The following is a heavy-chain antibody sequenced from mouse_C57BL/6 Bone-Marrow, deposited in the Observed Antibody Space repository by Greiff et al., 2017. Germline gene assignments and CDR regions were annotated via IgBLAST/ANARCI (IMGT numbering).Heavy chain of an antibody. J-gene: IGHJ2*01. Sequence: QVQLKESGAELSRPGASVKLSCKASGYTFTSSGISWVKQRTGQGLEWIGEIYPRSGNTYYNEKFKGKATLTADKSSSTAYMELRSLTSEDSAVYFYPILYSFDYRRQATTLPVSS. CDR3: PILYSFDY. CDR1: GYTFTSSG. CDR2: IYPRSGNT. V-gene: IGHV1-81*01.